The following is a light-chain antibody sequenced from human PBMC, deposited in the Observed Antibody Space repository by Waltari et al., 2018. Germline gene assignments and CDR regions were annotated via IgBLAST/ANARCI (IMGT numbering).Light chain of an antibody. CDR1: QDIQTF. V-gene: IGKV1-33*01. CDR2: DAC. J-gene: IGKJ2*01. CDR3: LQYDNLPYA. Sequence: DTQMTQSPSSLSASVGARVNIHCQASQDIQTFLNWFKQKPGKAPQLLIYDACKLETGVPSRFSGSGSGTSFTFTISSLQPHDSAVYFCLQYDNLPYAFGQGTRLEI.